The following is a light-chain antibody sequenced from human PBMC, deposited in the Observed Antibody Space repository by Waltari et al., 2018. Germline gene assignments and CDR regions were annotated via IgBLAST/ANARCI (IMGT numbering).Light chain of an antibody. CDR1: GSHIGAGYD. J-gene: IGLJ3*02. CDR2: GST. CDR3: QSYDTSLSVV. V-gene: IGLV1-40*01. Sequence: QSVLTQPPSVSGAPGQRVTIPCTGSGSHIGAGYDVHWYQQLPRAAPKPLIYGSTSRPLGVPARFFGSTSGTSASLAITGLQAEDEADYYCQSYDTSLSVVFGGGTKLTVL.